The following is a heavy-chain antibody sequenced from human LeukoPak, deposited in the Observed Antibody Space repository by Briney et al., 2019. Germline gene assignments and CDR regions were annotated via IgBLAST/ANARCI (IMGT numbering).Heavy chain of an antibody. CDR3: ARGVYALGYYYYMDV. J-gene: IGHJ6*03. CDR2: INHSGST. Sequence: SETLSLTCAVYGGSFSGYYWSWIRQPPGKGLEWIGEINHSGSTNYNPSLKSRVTISVDTSKNQFSLKLSSVTAADTAVYYCARGVYALGYYYYMDVWGKGTTVTVSS. CDR1: GGSFSGYY. D-gene: IGHD1-14*01. V-gene: IGHV4-34*01.